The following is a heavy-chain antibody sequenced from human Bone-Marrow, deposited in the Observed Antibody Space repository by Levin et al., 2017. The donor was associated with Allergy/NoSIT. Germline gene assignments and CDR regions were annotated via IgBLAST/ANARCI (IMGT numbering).Heavy chain of an antibody. J-gene: IGHJ3*02. CDR1: GGSFSGYY. D-gene: IGHD4-17*01. CDR3: ARDLATVTTWVGDAFDI. CDR2: INHSGST. Sequence: SETLSLTCAVYGGSFSGYYWSWIRQPPGKGLEWIGEINHSGSTNYNPSLKSRVTISVDTSKNQFSLKLSSVTAADTAVYYCARDLATVTTWVGDAFDIWGQGTMVTVSS. V-gene: IGHV4-34*01.